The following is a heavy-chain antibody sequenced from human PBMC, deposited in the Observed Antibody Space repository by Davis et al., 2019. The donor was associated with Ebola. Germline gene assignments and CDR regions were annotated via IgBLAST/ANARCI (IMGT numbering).Heavy chain of an antibody. Sequence: PGGSLRLSCAASGFTFSSYWMSWVRQAPGKGLEWVANIKQDGGEKNYVDSVEGRLTISRDNAKNSLYLQMNSLRAEDTAVYYCARETVVVVAALGWWFDPWGQGTLVTVSS. V-gene: IGHV3-7*01. J-gene: IGHJ5*02. CDR2: IKQDGGEK. CDR3: ARETVVVVAALGWWFDP. CDR1: GFTFSSYW. D-gene: IGHD2-15*01.